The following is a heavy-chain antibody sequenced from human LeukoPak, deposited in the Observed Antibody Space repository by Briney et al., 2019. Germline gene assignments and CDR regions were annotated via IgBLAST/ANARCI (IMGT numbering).Heavy chain of an antibody. V-gene: IGHV3-21*01. Sequence: GSLRLSCAASGFTFSSYSMNWVRQAPGKGLEWVSSISSSSSYIYYADSVKGRFTISRDNAKNSLYLQMNSLRAEDTAVYYCAREDYYDSSGYRYYHYYGMDVWGQGTTVTVSS. CDR2: ISSSSSYI. J-gene: IGHJ6*02. CDR3: AREDYYDSSGYRYYHYYGMDV. CDR1: GFTFSSYS. D-gene: IGHD3-22*01.